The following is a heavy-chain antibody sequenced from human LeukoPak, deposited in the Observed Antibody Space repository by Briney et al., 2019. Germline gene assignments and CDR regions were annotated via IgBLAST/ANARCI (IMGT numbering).Heavy chain of an antibody. CDR3: AREVTALRTDFWSGYYPDAFDI. D-gene: IGHD3-3*01. CDR2: IYYSGST. Sequence: SETLSLTCTVSGGSISSGGYYWSWIRQHPGKGLEWLGYIYYSGSTYYNPSLKSRVTISVDTSKNQFSLKLSSVTAADTAVYYCAREVTALRTDFWSGYYPDAFDIWGQGTMVTVSS. J-gene: IGHJ3*02. V-gene: IGHV4-31*03. CDR1: GGSISSGGYY.